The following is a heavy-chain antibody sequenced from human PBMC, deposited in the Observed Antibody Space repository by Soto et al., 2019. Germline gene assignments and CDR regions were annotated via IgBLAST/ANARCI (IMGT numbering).Heavy chain of an antibody. J-gene: IGHJ6*02. D-gene: IGHD5-18*01. CDR3: ASSWIQLSYYYYGMDV. CDR2: IIPIFGTA. Sequence: QVQLVQSGAEVKKPGSSVKVSCKASGGTFSSYAISWVRQAPGQGLEWMGGIIPIFGTANYAQKFQGRVTITADKSTSTAYMELSSLRSEDTAVYYCASSWIQLSYYYYGMDVWGQGSTVTVSS. V-gene: IGHV1-69*06. CDR1: GGTFSSYA.